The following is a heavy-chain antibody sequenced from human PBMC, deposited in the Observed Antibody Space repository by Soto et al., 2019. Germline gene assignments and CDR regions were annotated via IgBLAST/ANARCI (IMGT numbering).Heavy chain of an antibody. CDR2: IYYSGST. CDR1: GGSISSGDYY. CDR3: ARSQRGLNWFDP. D-gene: IGHD2-15*01. J-gene: IGHJ5*02. V-gene: IGHV4-30-4*08. Sequence: ASETLSLTCTVSGGSISSGDYYWSWIRQPPGKGLEWIGYIYYSGSTYYNPSLKSRVTISVDTSKNQFSLKLSSVTAADTAVYYCARSQRGLNWFDPWGQGTLVTVSS.